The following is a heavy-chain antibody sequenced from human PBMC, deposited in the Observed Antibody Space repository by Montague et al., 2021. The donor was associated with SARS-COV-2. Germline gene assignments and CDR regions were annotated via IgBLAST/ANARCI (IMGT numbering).Heavy chain of an antibody. Sequence: SETLSLTCAVSGGSISSSNWWCWVRQPPGKGLEWFGEIYHSGSTNYNPSLKSRVTISVDTSKNQSSLKLSSVTAADTAVYYCARLEAGDCSGGSCYSSWFDPWGQGTLVTVSS. CDR1: GGSISSSNW. V-gene: IGHV4-4*02. CDR3: ARLEAGDCSGGSCYSSWFDP. CDR2: IYHSGST. J-gene: IGHJ5*02. D-gene: IGHD2-15*01.